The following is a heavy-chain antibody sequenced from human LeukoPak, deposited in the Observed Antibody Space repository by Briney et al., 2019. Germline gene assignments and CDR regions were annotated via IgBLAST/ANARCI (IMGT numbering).Heavy chain of an antibody. V-gene: IGHV1-69*06. CDR2: IIPIFGTA. Sequence: SVKVSCKAPGGTFSSYAISWVRQAPGQGLEWMGGIIPIFGTANYAQKFQGRVTITADKSTSTAYMELSSLRSEDTAVYYCARGDSSGSYLLAFDIWGQGTMVTVSS. CDR1: GGTFSSYA. D-gene: IGHD1-26*01. CDR3: ARGDSSGSYLLAFDI. J-gene: IGHJ3*02.